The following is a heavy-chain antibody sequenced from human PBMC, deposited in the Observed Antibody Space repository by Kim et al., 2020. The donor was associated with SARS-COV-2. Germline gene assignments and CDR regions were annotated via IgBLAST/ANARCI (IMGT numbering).Heavy chain of an antibody. J-gene: IGHJ6*02. V-gene: IGHV3-15*01. D-gene: IGHD5-12*01. CDR3: TTDSGYDFGGMDV. Sequence: YAAPVKGRFTISRDDSKNTLYLQMNSLKTEDTAVYYCTTDSGYDFGGMDVWGQGTTVTVSS.